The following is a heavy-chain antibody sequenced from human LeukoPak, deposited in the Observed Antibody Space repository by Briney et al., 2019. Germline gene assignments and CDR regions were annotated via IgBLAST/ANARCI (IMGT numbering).Heavy chain of an antibody. Sequence: TGGSLRLSCAASGFTFSNAWMSWVRQAPGKGLEWVGRIKSKADGETTDYAAPVKGRFIISRDDSKNTVYLQMNSLKTEDTAVYYCSVGAAPGSFFDYWSQGTLVTVSS. CDR3: SVGAAPGSFFDY. D-gene: IGHD6-13*01. CDR1: GFTFSNAW. CDR2: IKSKADGETT. J-gene: IGHJ4*02. V-gene: IGHV3-15*01.